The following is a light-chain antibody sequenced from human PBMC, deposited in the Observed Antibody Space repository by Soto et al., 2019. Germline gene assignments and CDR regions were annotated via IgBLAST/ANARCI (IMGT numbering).Light chain of an antibody. J-gene: IGKJ5*01. CDR3: QQYTGPPTT. CDR1: QSVSNY. Sequence: EIVLTQSPATLSFSPGERATLSCRASQSVSNYLAWCQQRPGQAPRLLIYGASTRAAGIPDRFSGSGSGTDFTLTITRLEPEDSAVYFCQQYTGPPTTFGQGTRLEIK. V-gene: IGKV3-20*01. CDR2: GAS.